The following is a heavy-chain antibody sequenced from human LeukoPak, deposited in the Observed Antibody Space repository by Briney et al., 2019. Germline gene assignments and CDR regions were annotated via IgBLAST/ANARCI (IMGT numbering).Heavy chain of an antibody. CDR2: ISSNGGST. CDR1: GFTFSSYA. Sequence: GGSLRLSCSASGFTFSSYAMHWVRQAPGKGLEYVSAISSNGGSTYYADSVRGRFTISRDNSKNTLYLQMSSLRAEDTAVYYCVKDLGVPTNLFLDYWGQGTLVTVSS. V-gene: IGHV3-64D*06. J-gene: IGHJ4*02. D-gene: IGHD3-3*01. CDR3: VKDLGVPTNLFLDY.